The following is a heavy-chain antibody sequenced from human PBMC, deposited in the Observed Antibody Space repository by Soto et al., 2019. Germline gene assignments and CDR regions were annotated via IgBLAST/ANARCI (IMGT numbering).Heavy chain of an antibody. Sequence: ASVKVSCKASGYTFTSYGISWVRQAPGQGLEGMGWISAYNGNTNYAQKLQGRVTMTTDTSTSTAYMELRSLRSDDTAVYYCARVGRHSGYKIDDYWGQGTLVTVSS. J-gene: IGHJ4*02. CDR1: GYTFTSYG. V-gene: IGHV1-18*01. CDR2: ISAYNGNT. CDR3: ARVGRHSGYKIDDY. D-gene: IGHD5-12*01.